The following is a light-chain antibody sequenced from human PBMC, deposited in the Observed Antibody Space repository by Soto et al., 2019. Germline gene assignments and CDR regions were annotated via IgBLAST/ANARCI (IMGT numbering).Light chain of an antibody. CDR3: QHFGSSPPWP. J-gene: IGKJ1*01. V-gene: IGKV3-20*01. Sequence: ENVLTQSPGTLSLSPGGRATLSCRASQSVSSNYLAWYQQKPGQAPRLLISGASSRATGIPDRFRGSGSGTDFTLTISRLEPEDFAVYYCQHFGSSPPWPFGQGTKVE. CDR2: GAS. CDR1: QSVSSNY.